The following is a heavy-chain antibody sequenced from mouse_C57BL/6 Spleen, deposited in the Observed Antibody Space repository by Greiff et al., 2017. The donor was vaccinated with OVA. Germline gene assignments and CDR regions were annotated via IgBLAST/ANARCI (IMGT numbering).Heavy chain of an antibody. CDR2: ISGGGGNT. V-gene: IGHV5-9*01. CDR1: GFTFSSYT. D-gene: IGHD2-1*01. Sequence: EVHLVESGGGLVKPGGSLKLSCAASGFTFSSYTMSWVRQTPEKRLEWVATISGGGGNTYYPDSVKGRFTISRDNAKNTLYLQMSSLRSEDTALYYCARRDGNWFAYWGQGTLVTVSA. J-gene: IGHJ3*01. CDR3: ARRDGNWFAY.